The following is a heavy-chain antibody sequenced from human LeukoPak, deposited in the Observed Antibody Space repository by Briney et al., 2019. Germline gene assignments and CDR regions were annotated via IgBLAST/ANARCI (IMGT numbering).Heavy chain of an antibody. Sequence: PSQTLSLTCAVSGGSISSGGYSWSWIRQPPGKGLEWIGYIYHSGSTYYNPSLKSRVTISVDRSKNQFSLKLSSVTAADTAVYYCARVAASGYYGSGDYFDYWGQGTLVTVSS. J-gene: IGHJ4*02. V-gene: IGHV4-30-2*01. D-gene: IGHD3-10*01. CDR2: IYHSGST. CDR1: GGSISSGGYS. CDR3: ARVAASGYYGSGDYFDY.